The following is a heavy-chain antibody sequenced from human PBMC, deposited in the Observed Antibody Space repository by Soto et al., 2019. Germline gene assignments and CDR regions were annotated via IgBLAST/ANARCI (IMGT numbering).Heavy chain of an antibody. V-gene: IGHV4-30-4*01. CDR3: ATESGSTYGYFDY. CDR1: GGSVTSDEDY. CDR2: ISNSGST. J-gene: IGHJ4*02. Sequence: LSLTCTVCGGSVTSDEDYWSWIGQSPGKGLEWIGYISNSGSTGYNPSLKTRLSMSVDRSKNQFTLRLTSVTAADTAVYFCATESGSTYGYFDYWGQGTQVTVSS. D-gene: IGHD4-17*01.